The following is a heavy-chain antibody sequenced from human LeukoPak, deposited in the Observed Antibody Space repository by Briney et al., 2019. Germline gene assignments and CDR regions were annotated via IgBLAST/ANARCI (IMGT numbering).Heavy chain of an antibody. J-gene: IGHJ6*02. CDR3: ARTGHPEGYYYGMDV. V-gene: IGHV4-31*03. CDR1: GGSISSGGYY. CDR2: IYYSGST. D-gene: IGHD1-1*01. Sequence: SETLSLTCTVSGGSISSGGYYWSWIRQHPGKGLEWIGYIYYSGSTYYNPSLKSRVTISVDTSKNQFSLKLSSVTAADTAVYYCARTGHPEGYYYGMDVWGQGTTVTVSS.